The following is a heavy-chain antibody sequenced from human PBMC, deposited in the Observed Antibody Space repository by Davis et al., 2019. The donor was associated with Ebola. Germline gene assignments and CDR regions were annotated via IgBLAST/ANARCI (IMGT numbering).Heavy chain of an antibody. CDR3: ARSIAAAAYFDY. CDR2: IIPIFGTA. CDR1: GGTFSSYA. V-gene: IGHV1-69*13. D-gene: IGHD6-13*01. J-gene: IGHJ4*02. Sequence: SVKVSCKASGGTFSSYAISWVRQAPGQGLQWLGGIIPIFGTANYAQKFQGRVTITADESTSTAYMELSSLRSDDTAVYYCARSIAAAAYFDYWGQGTLVTVSS.